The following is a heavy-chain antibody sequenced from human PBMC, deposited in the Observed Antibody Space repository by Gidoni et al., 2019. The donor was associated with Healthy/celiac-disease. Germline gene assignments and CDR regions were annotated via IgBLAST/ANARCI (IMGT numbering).Heavy chain of an antibody. CDR3: AKDISGSSWYGYYGMDV. Sequence: EVQLVESGGVVVQPGGSLRPSSAASGFTLADFTMHWVRQAPGKGLEWVSLISWDGGSTYYADSVKGRFTISRDNSKNSLYLQMNSLRTEDTALYYCAKDISGSSWYGYYGMDVWGQGTTVTVSS. CDR2: ISWDGGST. J-gene: IGHJ6*02. D-gene: IGHD6-13*01. CDR1: GFTLADFT. V-gene: IGHV3-43*01.